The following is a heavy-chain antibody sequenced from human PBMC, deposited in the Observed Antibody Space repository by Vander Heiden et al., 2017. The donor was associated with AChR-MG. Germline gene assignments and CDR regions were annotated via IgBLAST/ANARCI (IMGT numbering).Heavy chain of an antibody. CDR1: GFTFSSYG. D-gene: IGHD3-10*01. CDR2: IRYDGSNK. J-gene: IGHJ4*02. CDR3: AKEGVHYYGSGSYYRRGSHFDY. Sequence: QVQLVESGGGVVQPGGSLRLSCAASGFTFSSYGMHWVRQAPGKGLEWVAFIRYDGSNKYYADSVKGRFTISRDNSKNTLYLQMNSLRAEDTAVYYCAKEGVHYYGSGSYYRRGSHFDYWGQGTLVTVSS. V-gene: IGHV3-30*02.